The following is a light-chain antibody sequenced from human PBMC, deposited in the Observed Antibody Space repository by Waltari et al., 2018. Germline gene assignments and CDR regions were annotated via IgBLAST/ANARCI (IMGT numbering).Light chain of an antibody. Sequence: QTVVTQVPSLPVSPGGTVTLTCASSTGAVTGYDYPNWFQQKPGQATRALIYSISNKHSWTPARFSGSLLGGKAALTLSGVQPEDEAEYYCLLYDGPTHQWVFGGGTKLTVL. V-gene: IGLV7-43*01. CDR3: LLYDGPTHQWV. CDR2: SIS. J-gene: IGLJ3*02. CDR1: TGAVTGYDY.